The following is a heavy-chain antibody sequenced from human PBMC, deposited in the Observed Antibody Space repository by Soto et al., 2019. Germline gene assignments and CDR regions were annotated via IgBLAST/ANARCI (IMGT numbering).Heavy chain of an antibody. Sequence: VQLLESGGGFVQPGESLRLSCAASGFTFSLSAMSWVRQAPGRGLDWVSSLSGGGSTTDYADSVKGRFTISRDNSKNTVHLQMNSLRAEDTAVYYCAKGPEYDILTGCDYWGQGVLVTVSS. CDR1: GFTFSLSA. V-gene: IGHV3-23*01. CDR2: LSGGGSTT. CDR3: AKGPEYDILTGCDY. J-gene: IGHJ4*02. D-gene: IGHD3-9*01.